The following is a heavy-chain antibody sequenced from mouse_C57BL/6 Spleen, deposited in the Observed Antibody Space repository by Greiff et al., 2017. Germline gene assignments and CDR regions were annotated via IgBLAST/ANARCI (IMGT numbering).Heavy chain of an antibody. CDR3: ARYPNLYYGSSFDY. J-gene: IGHJ2*01. Sequence: VQLQQSGPELVKPGASVKISCKASGYTFTDYYMNWVKQSHGKSLEWIGDINPNNGGTSYNQKFKGKATLTVDKSSSTAYMELRSLTSEDSAVYYCARYPNLYYGSSFDYWGQGTTLTVSS. V-gene: IGHV1-26*01. D-gene: IGHD1-1*01. CDR2: INPNNGGT. CDR1: GYTFTDYY.